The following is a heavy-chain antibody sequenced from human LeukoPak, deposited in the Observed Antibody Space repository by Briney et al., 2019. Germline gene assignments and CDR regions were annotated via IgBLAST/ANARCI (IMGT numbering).Heavy chain of an antibody. CDR1: GYTFIDYY. J-gene: IGHJ4*02. CDR3: ARGSGNYLFDH. CDR2: INPKSGVT. D-gene: IGHD1-26*01. Sequence: GASVKVSCKASGYTFIDYYIEWVRQAPGQGLEWMGRINPKSGVTNYAQKFQGRVTMTRDTSISTAYMDLSRLISDDTAVYYCARGSGNYLFDHWGQGILVAVST. V-gene: IGHV1-2*06.